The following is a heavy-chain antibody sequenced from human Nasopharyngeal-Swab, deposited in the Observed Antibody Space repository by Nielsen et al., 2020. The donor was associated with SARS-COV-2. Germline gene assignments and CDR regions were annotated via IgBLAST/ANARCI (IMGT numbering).Heavy chain of an antibody. CDR2: IKQDGSEK. D-gene: IGHD6-6*01. Sequence: GESLKISCAASGFTFSSYWMSWVRQAPGKGLEWVANIKQDGSEKYYVDSVKGLFTISRDNAKNSLYLQMNSLRAEDTAVYYCARGTAARRILAASYYYYYYGMDVWGQGTTVTVSS. CDR3: ARGTAARRILAASYYYYYYGMDV. V-gene: IGHV3-7*01. CDR1: GFTFSSYW. J-gene: IGHJ6*02.